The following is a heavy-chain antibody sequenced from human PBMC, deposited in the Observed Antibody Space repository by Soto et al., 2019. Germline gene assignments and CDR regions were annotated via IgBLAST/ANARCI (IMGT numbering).Heavy chain of an antibody. D-gene: IGHD1-1*01. J-gene: IGHJ4*02. Sequence: QVPLVESGGGVVQPGRSLRLSCAASGFTFSSYGMHWVRQAPGKGLEWVAVILYDGSNKYYADSLKGRFTISRDNAKTTLHLQMNSLGAEGTAVYYCAKGAQLDPVDCWGQGTLVTVSS. CDR2: ILYDGSNK. V-gene: IGHV3-30*18. CDR1: GFTFSSYG. CDR3: AKGAQLDPVDC.